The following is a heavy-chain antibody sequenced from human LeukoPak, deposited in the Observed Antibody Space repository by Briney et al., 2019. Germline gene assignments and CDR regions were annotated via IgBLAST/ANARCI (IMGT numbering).Heavy chain of an antibody. V-gene: IGHV1-46*01. J-gene: IGHJ4*02. CDR1: GYTFASYY. CDR3: ARKEGYVAGSHPPFDY. CDR2: ISPSGGST. D-gene: IGHD3-10*01. Sequence: ASVKVSCKASGYTFASYYMHWVRQAPGQGLEWMGIISPSGGSTSYAQKFQGRVTMTRDMSTSTVYMELSSLSSEDTAVYYCARKEGYVAGSHPPFDYWGQETLVTVS.